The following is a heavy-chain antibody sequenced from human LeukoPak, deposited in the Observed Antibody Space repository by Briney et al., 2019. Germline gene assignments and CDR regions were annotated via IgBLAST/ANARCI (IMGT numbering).Heavy chain of an antibody. CDR3: ARESSGWYDAFDI. CDR2: IYDSGNT. CDR1: GGSISSWY. Sequence: SETLSLTCTVSGGSISSWYWSWIRQPPGKGLEWIGYIYDSGNTNYNPSLKTRVTISVDTSKNQLSLNLSSVTAADTAVYYCARESSGWYDAFDIWGQGTMVTVSS. J-gene: IGHJ3*02. V-gene: IGHV4-59*01. D-gene: IGHD6-19*01.